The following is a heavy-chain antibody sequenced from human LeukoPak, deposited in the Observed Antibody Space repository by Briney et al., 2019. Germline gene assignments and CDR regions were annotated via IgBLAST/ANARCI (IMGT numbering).Heavy chain of an antibody. CDR2: IWYDGSNK. V-gene: IGHV3-33*01. CDR3: ARDPYSSGWYPIDY. CDR1: GFTFSSYG. J-gene: IGHJ4*02. D-gene: IGHD6-19*01. Sequence: GGSLRLSCAASGFTFSSYGMHWVRQAPGKGLEWVAVIWYDGSNKYYADSVKGRFTTSRDNSKNTLYLQMNSLRAEDTAVYYCARDPYSSGWYPIDYWGQGTLVIVSS.